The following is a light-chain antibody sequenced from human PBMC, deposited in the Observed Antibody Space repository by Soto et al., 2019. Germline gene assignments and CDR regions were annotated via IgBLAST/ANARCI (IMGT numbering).Light chain of an antibody. J-gene: IGKJ4*01. Sequence: ESVLTQSPGTLSLSPGERATLSCRASQSVSSSYLAWYQQKPGQAPRRLIYGASSRATGIPDRFSGSGSGSGFTLSISRLEPEHFAVYYCQQYGSSPLIFGGGNKVEI. CDR2: GAS. CDR1: QSVSSSY. CDR3: QQYGSSPLI. V-gene: IGKV3-20*01.